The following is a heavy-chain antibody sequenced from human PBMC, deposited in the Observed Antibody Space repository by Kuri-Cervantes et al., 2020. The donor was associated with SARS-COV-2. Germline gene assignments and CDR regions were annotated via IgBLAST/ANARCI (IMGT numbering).Heavy chain of an antibody. D-gene: IGHD3-22*01. CDR1: GYSFTNYW. CDR2: IYPGDSDT. Sequence: GESLKISCKASGYSFTNYWIGWVRQMPGKGLEWMGIIYPGDSDTTYSPSFQGQVTVSAGKSISTAYLQWSSLKASDTAMYYCVRRRGYTVDYWGQGTLVTVSS. J-gene: IGHJ4*02. CDR3: VRRRGYTVDY. V-gene: IGHV5-51*01.